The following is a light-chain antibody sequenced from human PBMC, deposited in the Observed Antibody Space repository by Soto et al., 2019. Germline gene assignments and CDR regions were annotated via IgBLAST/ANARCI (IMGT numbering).Light chain of an antibody. CDR1: GSNIGAGFD. J-gene: IGLJ2*01. CDR3: HSYDSSLSGYVV. Sequence: QSVLTQPPSVSGAPGQRVTISCTGSGSNIGAGFDVHWYQQLPGTAPKLLIYVNSNRPSGVPDRFSGSKSGTSASLAITGLQAEDEADYYCHSYDSSLSGYVVFGGGTKLTVL. CDR2: VNS. V-gene: IGLV1-40*01.